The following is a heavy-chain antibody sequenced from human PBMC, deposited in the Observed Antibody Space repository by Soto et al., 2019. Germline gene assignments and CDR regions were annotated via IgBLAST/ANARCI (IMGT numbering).Heavy chain of an antibody. V-gene: IGHV3-30-3*01. D-gene: IGHD6-19*01. Sequence: PGGSLRLSCAASRFTFSYYAMDWIRQAPGKGLEWMAVILCDGSKQYYAESVKGRYTISRDNSKSTLYLQMNSLRVEDTAVYYCVRKIGVAGPDAFDMWGQGTMVTVSS. CDR2: ILCDGSKQ. CDR1: RFTFSYYA. J-gene: IGHJ3*02. CDR3: VRKIGVAGPDAFDM.